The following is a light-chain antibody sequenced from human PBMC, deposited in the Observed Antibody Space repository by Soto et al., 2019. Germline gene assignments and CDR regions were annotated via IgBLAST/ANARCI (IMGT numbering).Light chain of an antibody. CDR1: QGISTW. CDR2: TAS. V-gene: IGKV1-12*01. Sequence: DIQMTQSPYSVSWSVGDRVTITCLASQGISTWLAWYQQKPGKAPKLLIYTASRLQTGVPPRFSGSGSGTDFTLTVNSLQPEDFATYYCQHTNNFHFTFGQGTRLEIK. CDR3: QHTNNFHFT. J-gene: IGKJ5*01.